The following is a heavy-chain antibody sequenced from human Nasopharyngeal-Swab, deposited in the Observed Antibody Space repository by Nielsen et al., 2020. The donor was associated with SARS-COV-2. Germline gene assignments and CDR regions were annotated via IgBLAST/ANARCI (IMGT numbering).Heavy chain of an antibody. CDR2: ISYDGSNK. J-gene: IGHJ4*02. Sequence: GESLKISCAASGFTFSSYAMHWVRQAPGKGLEWVAVISYDGSNKYYADSVKGRFTISRDNSKNTLYLQMNSLRAEDTAVYYCARVAGFTMVRGVDYWGQGTLVTVSS. CDR3: ARVAGFTMVRGVDY. D-gene: IGHD3-10*01. V-gene: IGHV3-30-3*01. CDR1: GFTFSSYA.